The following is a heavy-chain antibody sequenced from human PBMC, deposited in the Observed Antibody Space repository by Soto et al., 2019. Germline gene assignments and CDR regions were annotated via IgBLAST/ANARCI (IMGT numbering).Heavy chain of an antibody. CDR1: GGSISATTW. V-gene: IGHV4-4*02. CDR2: IFHSGST. Sequence: SETLSLTCAVSGGSISATTWWTWVRQPPGKGLEWIGEIFHSGSTNYNPSFRGRVTISVDKSKNQFSLQLTSVTDADTAVYYCASRYSGWPGWGQGILVTVSS. D-gene: IGHD5-12*01. J-gene: IGHJ4*02. CDR3: ASRYSGWPG.